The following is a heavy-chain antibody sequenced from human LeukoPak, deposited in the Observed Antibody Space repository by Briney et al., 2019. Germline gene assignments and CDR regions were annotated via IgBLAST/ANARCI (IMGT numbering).Heavy chain of an antibody. CDR1: GGSFSGYY. CDR3: ARDSSSGYYYWFDP. V-gene: IGHV4-59*01. Sequence: PSETLSLTCAVYGGSFSGYYWSWIRQPPGKGLEWIGYIYYSGSTNYNPSLKSRVTISVDTSKNQFSLKLSSVTAADTAVYYCARDSSSGYYYWFDPWGQGALVTVSS. D-gene: IGHD3-22*01. CDR2: IYYSGST. J-gene: IGHJ5*02.